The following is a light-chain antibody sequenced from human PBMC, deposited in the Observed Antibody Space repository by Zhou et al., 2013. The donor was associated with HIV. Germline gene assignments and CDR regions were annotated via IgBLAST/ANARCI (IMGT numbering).Light chain of an antibody. CDR1: QSVSSY. J-gene: IGKJ4*01. Sequence: EIVMTQSPATLSVSPGERATLSCRASQSVSSYLAWYQQKPGQAPRLLIYAASSRATGIPDRFSGSGSGTDFTLTISSLEPEDFAVYYCQQYGNSPLLIFGGGTKVEIK. V-gene: IGKV3-20*01. CDR3: QQYGNSPLLI. CDR2: AAS.